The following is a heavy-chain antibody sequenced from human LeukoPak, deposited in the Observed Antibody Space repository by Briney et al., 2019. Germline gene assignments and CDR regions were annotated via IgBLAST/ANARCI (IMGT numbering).Heavy chain of an antibody. CDR3: ARDYYDILTGYYGYYYYGMDV. D-gene: IGHD3-9*01. Sequence: ASVTVSCTASGYTFTSYGISWGRQAPGQGLERMGWISAYNGNTNYAQKLQGRVTMTTDTSTSTAYMELRSLRSDDTAVYYCARDYYDILTGYYGYYYYGMDVWGQGTTVTVSS. CDR1: GYTFTSYG. CDR2: ISAYNGNT. V-gene: IGHV1-18*01. J-gene: IGHJ6*02.